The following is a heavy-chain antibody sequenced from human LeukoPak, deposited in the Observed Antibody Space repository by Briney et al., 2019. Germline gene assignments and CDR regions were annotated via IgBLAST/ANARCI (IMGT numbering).Heavy chain of an antibody. Sequence: GGSLRLSCVASRFTFSSSWMSWVRQGPGKGPEWVANMNQDGTRKYYVDSVKGRFTISRDNAKNSLFLQMNGLRAEDTAVYYCTKDSQGSGTYSIDHWGQGTLVTVSS. D-gene: IGHD3-10*01. CDR1: RFTFSSSW. J-gene: IGHJ4*02. CDR2: MNQDGTRK. CDR3: TKDSQGSGTYSIDH. V-gene: IGHV3-7*01.